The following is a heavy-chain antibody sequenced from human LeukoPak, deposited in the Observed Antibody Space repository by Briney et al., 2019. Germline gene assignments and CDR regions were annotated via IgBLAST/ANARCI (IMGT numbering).Heavy chain of an antibody. CDR2: VSLSGLT. D-gene: IGHD2-8*01. J-gene: IGHJ4*02. CDR1: GGSITSTNW. Sequence: PSGTLSLTCGVSGGSITSTNWWRWVRQPPGQGLEWIGEVSLSGLTNYNPSLSSRVIMALDTSKNHLSLNLTSVTAADTAVYYCSRENGAFSPFGYWGQGTLATVPS. V-gene: IGHV4-4*02. CDR3: SRENGAFSPFGY.